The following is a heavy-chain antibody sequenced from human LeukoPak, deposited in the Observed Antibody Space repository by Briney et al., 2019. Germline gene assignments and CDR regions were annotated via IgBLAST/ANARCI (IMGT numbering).Heavy chain of an antibody. CDR3: ARDRSIVGASWFDP. V-gene: IGHV3-20*04. J-gene: IGHJ5*02. D-gene: IGHD1-26*01. CDR1: GFTFDDYG. Sequence: PGGSLRLSCAASGFTFDDYGMSWVRQAPGKGLEWGSGINWNGGSTGYAGSVKGRFTISRDNAKNSLYLQMNSLRAEDTALYYCARDRSIVGASWFDPWGQGTLVTVSS. CDR2: INWNGGST.